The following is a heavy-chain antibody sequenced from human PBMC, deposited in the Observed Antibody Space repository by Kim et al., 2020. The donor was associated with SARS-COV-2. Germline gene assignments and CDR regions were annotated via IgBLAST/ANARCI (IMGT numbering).Heavy chain of an antibody. J-gene: IGHJ4*02. CDR3: ARDPSSDWNYDY. Sequence: GGSLRLSCAASGFTFSSYSMNWVRQAPGKGLEWVSSISSSSSYIYYADSVKGRFTISRDNAKNSLYLQMNSLRAEDTAVYYCARDPSSDWNYDYWGQGTLVTVSS. CDR2: ISSSSSYI. D-gene: IGHD1-7*01. CDR1: GFTFSSYS. V-gene: IGHV3-21*01.